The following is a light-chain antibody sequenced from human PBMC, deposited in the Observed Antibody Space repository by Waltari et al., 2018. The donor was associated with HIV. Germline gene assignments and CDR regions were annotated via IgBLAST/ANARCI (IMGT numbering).Light chain of an antibody. CDR3: QSYDSSLSGWV. V-gene: IGLV1-40*01. Sequence: QSVLTQPPSVSGAPGQRVTISSTGSRSNIGAGYDVHWYQQLPGTAPKLLIYGNNNRPPGVPDRFSGSKSGTSASLAITGLQAEDEADYYCQSYDSSLSGWVFGGGTKLTVL. J-gene: IGLJ3*02. CDR1: RSNIGAGYD. CDR2: GNN.